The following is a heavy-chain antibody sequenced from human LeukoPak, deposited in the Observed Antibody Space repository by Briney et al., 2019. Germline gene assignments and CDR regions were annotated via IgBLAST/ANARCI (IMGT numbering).Heavy chain of an antibody. V-gene: IGHV3-7*01. CDR2: IKQDGSEK. D-gene: IGHD3-3*01. Sequence: GGSLRLSCAASGFTFSSYWMSWVRQPPGMGLEWVANIKQDGSEKYYVDAVKGRFTISRDNAKNSLYLQMNSLRAEDTAVYYCARETEDYDFWSGYLYWGQGTLVTVSS. CDR3: ARETEDYDFWSGYLY. J-gene: IGHJ4*02. CDR1: GFTFSSYW.